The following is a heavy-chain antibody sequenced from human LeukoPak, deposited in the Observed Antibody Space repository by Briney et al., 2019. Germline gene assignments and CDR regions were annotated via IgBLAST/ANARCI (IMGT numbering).Heavy chain of an antibody. Sequence: GRSLRLSCAASGFTFSSYGMHWVRQAPGKGLEWVAVISYDGSNKYYADSVKGRFTISRDNSKNTLYLQMNSLRAEDTAVYYCAKDAYSSGWSAFDIWGQGTMVTVSS. CDR1: GFTFSSYG. V-gene: IGHV3-30*18. CDR3: AKDAYSSGWSAFDI. D-gene: IGHD6-19*01. CDR2: ISYDGSNK. J-gene: IGHJ3*02.